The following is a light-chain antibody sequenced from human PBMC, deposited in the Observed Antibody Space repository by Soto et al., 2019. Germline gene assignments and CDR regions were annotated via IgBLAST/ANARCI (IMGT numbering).Light chain of an antibody. Sequence: VLTQSPGTLSLSPGERATLPCRANQNLGDGRLAWYQQKPGQPPTLLIYDASTRATGIPDRFSGSGSGTDFTLTISRLEPEDFAVYYCQEHASIFGQGTRLEIK. CDR3: QEHASI. CDR2: DAS. J-gene: IGKJ5*01. CDR1: QNLGDGR. V-gene: IGKV3-20*01.